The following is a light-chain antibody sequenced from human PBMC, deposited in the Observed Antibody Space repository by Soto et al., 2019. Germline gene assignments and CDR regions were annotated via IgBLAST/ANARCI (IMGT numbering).Light chain of an antibody. CDR3: QQSYSTPRT. Sequence: DIQMTQSPSSLSASVGDRVTITCRASQSISSYLNWYQQKPGKAPKLLIYAASSLQSGVPSRFSGSGSGTDFTLTISSLQPEDFSTHYGQQSYSTPRTFGQGTKVEIK. J-gene: IGKJ1*01. CDR2: AAS. V-gene: IGKV1-39*01. CDR1: QSISSY.